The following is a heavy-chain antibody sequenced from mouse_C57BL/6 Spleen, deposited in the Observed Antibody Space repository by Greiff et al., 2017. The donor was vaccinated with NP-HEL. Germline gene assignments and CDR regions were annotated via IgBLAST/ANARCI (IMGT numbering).Heavy chain of an antibody. CDR3: AREDGYWYFDV. CDR2: IYPSDSET. J-gene: IGHJ1*03. CDR1: GYTFTSYW. Sequence: VQLQQPGAELVRPGSSVKLSCKASGYTFTSYWMDWVKQRPGQGLEWIGNIYPSDSETHYNQKFKDKATLTVDKSSSTAYMQLSSLTSEDSAVYYCAREDGYWYFDVWGTGTTVTVSS. D-gene: IGHD2-3*01. V-gene: IGHV1-61*01.